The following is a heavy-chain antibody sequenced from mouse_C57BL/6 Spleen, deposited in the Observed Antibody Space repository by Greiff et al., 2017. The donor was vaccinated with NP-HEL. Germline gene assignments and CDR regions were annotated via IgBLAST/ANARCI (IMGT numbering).Heavy chain of an antibody. CDR3: ARTSNYETGVFAY. V-gene: IGHV1-36*01. Sequence: VQLKESGPVLVKPGPSVKISCKASGFTFTDYYMHWVKQSHGKSLEWIGLVYPYNGGTSYNQKFKGKATLTVDTSSSTAYMELNSLTSEDSAVYYCARTSNYETGVFAYWGQGTLVTVSA. CDR1: GFTFTDYY. J-gene: IGHJ3*01. CDR2: VYPYNGGT. D-gene: IGHD2-5*01.